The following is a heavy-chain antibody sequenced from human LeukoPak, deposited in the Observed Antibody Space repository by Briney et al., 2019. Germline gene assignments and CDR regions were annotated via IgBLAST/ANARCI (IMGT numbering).Heavy chain of an antibody. V-gene: IGHV4-39*01. J-gene: IGHJ4*02. Sequence: KTSETLSLTCIVSGDSISSTSYYWAWIRKPPGKGLEWIGSIYYTGSTYYGPSFKSRVTMSVDTSKNQFSLKVTSVTPKDTALYYCARSSRTDFWGGYPDFWGQGTLVTVSS. CDR1: GDSISSTSYY. CDR2: IYYTGST. CDR3: ARSSRTDFWGGYPDF. D-gene: IGHD3-3*01.